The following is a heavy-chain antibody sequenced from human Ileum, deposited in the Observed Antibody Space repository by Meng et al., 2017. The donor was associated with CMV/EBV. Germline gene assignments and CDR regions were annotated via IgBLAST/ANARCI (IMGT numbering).Heavy chain of an antibody. J-gene: IGHJ5*02. CDR2: INHSGRT. CDR1: GGSFRDYF. V-gene: IGHV4-34*01. CDR3: ARGQRITLVRGGRFDP. D-gene: IGHD3-10*01. Sequence: YGGSFRDYFWAWIRQAPGKGLEWIGKINHSGRTTYNPSLKGRVTISVDTSKNQFSLKLSSVTAADTAVYYCARGQRITLVRGGRFDPWGQGTLVTVSS.